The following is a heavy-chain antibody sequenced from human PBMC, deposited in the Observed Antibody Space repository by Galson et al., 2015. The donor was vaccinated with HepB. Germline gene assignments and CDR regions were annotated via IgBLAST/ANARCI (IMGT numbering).Heavy chain of an antibody. CDR2: INAGNGNT. V-gene: IGHV1-3*01. J-gene: IGHJ3*02. Sequence: SVKVSCKASGYTFTSYAMHWVRQAPGQRLEWMGWINAGNGNTKYSQKFQGRVTITRDTSASTAYMELSSLRSEDTAVYYCAREGWELLRGNAFDIWGQGTMVTVSS. D-gene: IGHD1-26*01. CDR1: GYTFTSYA. CDR3: AREGWELLRGNAFDI.